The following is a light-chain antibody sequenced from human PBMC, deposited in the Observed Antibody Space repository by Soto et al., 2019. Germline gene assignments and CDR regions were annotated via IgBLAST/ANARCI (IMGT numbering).Light chain of an antibody. J-gene: IGKJ1*01. V-gene: IGKV3-20*01. CDR3: QQYGRSPWT. CDR2: GAS. CDR1: QSVRRN. Sequence: VLTQSPAILSLSPGERAPLSCRASQSVRRNVAWYQQKPGQAPRLRRYGASIRATGIPERCSGSGSGTDGTRTSSRLEPEDLAVYYCQQYGRSPWTVGQGTKVDIK.